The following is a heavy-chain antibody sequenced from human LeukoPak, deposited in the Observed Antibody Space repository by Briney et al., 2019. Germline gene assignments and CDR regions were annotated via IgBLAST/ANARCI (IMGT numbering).Heavy chain of an antibody. D-gene: IGHD3-10*01. V-gene: IGHV3-23*01. J-gene: IGHJ6*02. CDR2: ISGSGGST. CDR3: AKVGRLWFGDNYYSMDV. Sequence: GGSLRLSCAASGFTFSSYAMSRVRQAPGKGLEWVSAISGSGGSTYYADSVKGRFTISRDNSKNTLYLQMNSLRAEDTAVYYCAKVGRLWFGDNYYSMDVWGQGTTVTVSS. CDR1: GFTFSSYA.